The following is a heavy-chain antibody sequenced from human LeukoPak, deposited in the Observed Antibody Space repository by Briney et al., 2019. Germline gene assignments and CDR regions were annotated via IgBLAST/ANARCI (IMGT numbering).Heavy chain of an antibody. CDR2: VNGNGGST. CDR1: GFTFSSSA. J-gene: IGHJ4*02. D-gene: IGHD3-16*02. Sequence: GALRLSCAASGFTFSSSAMSWVRQVPGKGLEWVSGVNGNGGSTSYADSVKGRFTIFRDNSKNTVYLQMNSLRVEDTAVYYCAKSLYGGCDYWGQGTVVTVSS. CDR3: AKSLYGGCDY. V-gene: IGHV3-23*01.